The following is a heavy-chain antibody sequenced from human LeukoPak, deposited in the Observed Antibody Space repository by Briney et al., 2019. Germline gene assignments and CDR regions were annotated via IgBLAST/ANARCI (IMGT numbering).Heavy chain of an antibody. J-gene: IGHJ6*04. CDR2: IHPNSGGT. Sequence: GASVKVSCKASGYTFTDYYLHWVRQAPGQGLEWMGWIHPNSGGTNYAQKFQGRVAMTRDTSISTAYMELSSLRSDDTAVYYCARAPAQLLWRGNYYGMDVWGKGTTVIVSS. CDR1: GYTFTDYY. V-gene: IGHV1-2*02. D-gene: IGHD2-2*01. CDR3: ARAPAQLLWRGNYYGMDV.